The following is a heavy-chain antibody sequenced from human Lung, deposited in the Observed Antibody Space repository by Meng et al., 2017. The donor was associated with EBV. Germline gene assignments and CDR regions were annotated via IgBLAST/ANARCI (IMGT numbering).Heavy chain of an antibody. D-gene: IGHD1-14*01. V-gene: IGHV3-30*18. J-gene: IGHJ5*02. CDR3: AKDLSGKFDP. CDR1: GFRFSDYV. Sequence: QVQLVQSGGGVVQPGRSLRRSCAASGFRFSDYVMHWVRQAPGKGLEWVSLISYDGGKKYYGDSVKGRFTISRDNSKNTLFLQMNSLRAEDTAVYYCAKDLSGKFDPWCQGTLVNVSS. CDR2: ISYDGGKK.